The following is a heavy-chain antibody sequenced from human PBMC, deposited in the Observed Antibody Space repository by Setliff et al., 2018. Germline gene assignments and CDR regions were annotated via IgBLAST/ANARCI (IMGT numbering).Heavy chain of an antibody. Sequence: SETLSLTCSVSGVSISGSYYWSWVRQFAGKGLEWIGRVYRSGSTTYNPSLESRVTMSVDTSKNQFALNLKSVTAADTAVYYCARDRTAYSYGLDVWGQGTTVTVS. D-gene: IGHD5-18*01. CDR3: ARDRTAYSYGLDV. CDR1: GVSISGSYY. CDR2: VYRSGST. J-gene: IGHJ6*02. V-gene: IGHV4-4*07.